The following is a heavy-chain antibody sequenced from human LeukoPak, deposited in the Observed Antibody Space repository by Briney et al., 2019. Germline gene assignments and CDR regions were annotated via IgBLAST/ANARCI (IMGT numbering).Heavy chain of an antibody. CDR1: GYTFTGYY. CDR2: INPNSGGT. Sequence: ASVKVSCKASGYTFTGYYMHWVRQAPGQGLEWLGWINPNSGGTNYAQKFQGRVTMTRDTSISTAYMELSRLRSDDTAVYYCAREGGWELRHYMDVWGKGTTVTISS. V-gene: IGHV1-2*02. J-gene: IGHJ6*03. D-gene: IGHD6-19*01. CDR3: AREGGWELRHYMDV.